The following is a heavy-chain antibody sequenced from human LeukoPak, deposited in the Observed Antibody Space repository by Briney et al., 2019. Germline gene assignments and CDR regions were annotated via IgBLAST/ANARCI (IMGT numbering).Heavy chain of an antibody. D-gene: IGHD3-10*01. V-gene: IGHV3-30*18. J-gene: IGHJ2*01. CDR3: AKYVTPYGSGSLVADL. Sequence: GGSLRLSCAASGFTFSSYGMHWVRQAPGKGLEWVAVISYDGSNKYYADSVKGRFTISRDNSKNTLFLQMNRLRAEDTAVYYCAKYVTPYGSGSLVADLWGRGTLVTVSS. CDR1: GFTFSSYG. CDR2: ISYDGSNK.